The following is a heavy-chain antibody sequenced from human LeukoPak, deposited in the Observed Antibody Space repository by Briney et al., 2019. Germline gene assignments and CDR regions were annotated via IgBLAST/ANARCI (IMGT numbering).Heavy chain of an antibody. CDR2: ISHSGST. CDR3: ACHYYGSGSYFDY. V-gene: IGHV4-30-2*01. J-gene: IGHJ4*02. D-gene: IGHD3-10*01. CDR1: GDSISSGDYY. Sequence: PSQTLSLTCTVSGDSISSGDYYWSWIRQPPGRGLEWIGYISHSGSTYYNPSLKSRVTISVDRSKNQFSLKLSSVTAADTAVYYCACHYYGSGSYFDYWGQGTLVTVSS.